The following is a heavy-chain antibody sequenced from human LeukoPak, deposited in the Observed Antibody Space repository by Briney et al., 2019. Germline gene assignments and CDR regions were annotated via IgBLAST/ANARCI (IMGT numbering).Heavy chain of an antibody. J-gene: IGHJ6*03. CDR3: VRGDIVVVPAAMGGYYYYMDV. D-gene: IGHD2-2*01. V-gene: IGHV1-18*01. CDR2: ISAYNGNT. CDR1: GYTFTSYG. Sequence: GASVKVSCKASGYTFTSYGISWVRQAPGQGLEWMGWISAYNGNTNYAQKLQGRVTMTTDTSTSTAYMELRSLRSDDTAVYYCVRGDIVVVPAAMGGYYYYMDVWGKGTTVTVSS.